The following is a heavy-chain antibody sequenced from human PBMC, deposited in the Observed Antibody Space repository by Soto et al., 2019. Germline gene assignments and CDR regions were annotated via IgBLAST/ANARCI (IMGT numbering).Heavy chain of an antibody. CDR2: IYYSGST. Sequence: QVQLQESGPGLVKPSETLSLTCTVSGGSISSYYWSWIRQPPGKGLEWIGYIYYSGSTNYNPSLERRVTISIDTSNYQFSLKLTSVTAADTAVYYCARERYSGWYYFAYWGQGSLVTVSS. J-gene: IGHJ4*02. V-gene: IGHV4-59*01. CDR1: GGSISSYY. D-gene: IGHD6-19*01. CDR3: ARERYSGWYYFAY.